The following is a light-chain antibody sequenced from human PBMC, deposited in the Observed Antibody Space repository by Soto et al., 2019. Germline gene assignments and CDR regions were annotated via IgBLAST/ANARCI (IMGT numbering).Light chain of an antibody. CDR3: QQYNSWPFA. Sequence: EIVMTQSPATLSVSPGERVTLSCRASQSIGSTLAWYQQKPGQAPRLLIYDASTRATNIPARFSGSGSGTEFTLTINGLQSEDFAVYYCQQYNSWPFAFGPGTKVHNK. J-gene: IGKJ3*01. CDR2: DAS. CDR1: QSIGST. V-gene: IGKV3-15*01.